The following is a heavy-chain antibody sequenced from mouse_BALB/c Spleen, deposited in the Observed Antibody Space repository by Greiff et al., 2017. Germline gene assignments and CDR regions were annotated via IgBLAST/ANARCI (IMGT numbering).Heavy chain of an antibody. CDR1: GYTFTSYW. CDR3: ARDYGNYVGYFDV. D-gene: IGHD2-1*01. Sequence: QVQLQQSGAELARPGASVKLSCKASGYTFTSYWMQWVKQRPGQGLEWIGAIYPGDGDTRYTQKFKGKATLTADKSSSTAYMQLSSLASEDSAVYYCARDYGNYVGYFDVWGAGTTVTVSS. V-gene: IGHV1-87*01. CDR2: IYPGDGDT. J-gene: IGHJ1*01.